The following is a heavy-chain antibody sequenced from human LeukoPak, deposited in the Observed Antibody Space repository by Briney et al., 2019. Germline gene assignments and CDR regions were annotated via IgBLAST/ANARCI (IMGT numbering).Heavy chain of an antibody. J-gene: IGHJ4*02. CDR1: GGTFSSYA. V-gene: IGHV1-69*04. CDR3: VFRYGGYLDY. Sequence: ASVKVSCKASGGTFSSYAISWVRQAPGQGLEWMGRIIPILGIANYAQKFQGRVTITADKSTSTAYMELSSLRSEDTAVYYFVFRYGGYLDYWCQGTLVTVSS. D-gene: IGHD1-26*01. CDR2: IIPILGIA.